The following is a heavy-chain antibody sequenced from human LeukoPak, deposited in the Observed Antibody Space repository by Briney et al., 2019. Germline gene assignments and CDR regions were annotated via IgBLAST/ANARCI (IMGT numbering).Heavy chain of an antibody. CDR3: TTDFRATRGSTVTTLGY. J-gene: IGHJ4*02. Sequence: GGSLRLSCAVSGFTFDNAGMNWVRQAPEKGLEWVGRNKGNADGRTTDYAAPVKGRFTISRDDSKTTLFLQLNSLKTEDTALYYCTTDFRATRGSTVTTLGYWGQGTLVTVSS. CDR1: GFTFDNAG. V-gene: IGHV3-15*07. CDR2: NKGNADGRTT. D-gene: IGHD4-17*01.